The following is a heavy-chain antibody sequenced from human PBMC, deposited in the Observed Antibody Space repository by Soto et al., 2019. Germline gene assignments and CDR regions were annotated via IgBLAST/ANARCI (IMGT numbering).Heavy chain of an antibody. D-gene: IGHD4-17*01. CDR3: ARIRGMDV. V-gene: IGHV4-34*01. CDR2: INHSGST. CDR1: GGSFSGYY. Sequence: QVQLQQWGAGLLKPSETLSLTCAVYGGSFSGYYWSWIRQPPGKGLEWIGEINHSGSTNYNPSLKSRVTISVDTSKNQFPLKLSSVTAADTAVYSCARIRGMDVWGQGTTVTVSS. J-gene: IGHJ6*02.